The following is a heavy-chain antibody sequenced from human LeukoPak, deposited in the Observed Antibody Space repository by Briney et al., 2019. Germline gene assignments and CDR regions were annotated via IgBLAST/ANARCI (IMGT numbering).Heavy chain of an antibody. J-gene: IGHJ5*02. D-gene: IGHD2-2*01. CDR3: ARDPRWLTPDCTSTSCYENYFDP. CDR2: IYHSGSA. V-gene: IGHV4-38-2*02. Sequence: SETLSLTCGVSGYSISSGYQWAWIRQSPGKGLEWIGSIYHSGSAHYNPSLKSRVTISVETSKNQFSLNMYSVTAADTAVYYCARDPRWLTPDCTSTSCYENYFDPWGQRTLVTVSS. CDR1: GYSISSGYQ.